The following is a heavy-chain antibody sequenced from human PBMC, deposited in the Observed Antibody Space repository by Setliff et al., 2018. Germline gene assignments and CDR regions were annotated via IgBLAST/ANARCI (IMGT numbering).Heavy chain of an antibody. Sequence: SETLSLTCTVSGDSISGAKCYWSWIRQSAGKGLECIGRIYTDGSTKYNPSLNSRVALSIDTSKNQFSLRLSSVTAADTAVYFCARVTGFLYMDVWGKGTTVTV. V-gene: IGHV4-61*02. CDR2: IYTDGST. CDR1: GDSISGAKCY. D-gene: IGHD3-3*01. J-gene: IGHJ6*03. CDR3: ARVTGFLYMDV.